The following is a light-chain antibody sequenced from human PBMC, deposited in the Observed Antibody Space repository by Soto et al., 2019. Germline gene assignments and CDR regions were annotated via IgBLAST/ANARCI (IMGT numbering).Light chain of an antibody. V-gene: IGKV3-15*01. CDR3: HQYNNWPPEET. Sequence: EIVMTQSPATLYVSPGERATLSCRASQSISTNLAWYQQKPGQAPRLLIYGASTRATGIPARFSGGGSGTEFTLTISSLQSEDFAVYYCHQYNNWPPEETFGPGTRLEIK. CDR2: GAS. J-gene: IGKJ1*01. CDR1: QSISTN.